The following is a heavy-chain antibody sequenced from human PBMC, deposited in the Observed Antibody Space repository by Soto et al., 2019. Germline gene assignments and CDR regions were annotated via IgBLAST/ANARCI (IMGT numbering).Heavy chain of an antibody. V-gene: IGHV4-39*01. D-gene: IGHD3-3*01. Sequence: SETLSLTCTVSGGSISSSSYYWGWIRQPPGKGLEWIGSIYYSGSTYYNPSLKSRVTISVDTSKNQISLKLSSVTAADTAVYYCASINYDFWSGTNPYYYYYMDVWGKGTTVTVSS. CDR1: GGSISSSSYY. CDR2: IYYSGST. CDR3: ASINYDFWSGTNPYYYYYMDV. J-gene: IGHJ6*03.